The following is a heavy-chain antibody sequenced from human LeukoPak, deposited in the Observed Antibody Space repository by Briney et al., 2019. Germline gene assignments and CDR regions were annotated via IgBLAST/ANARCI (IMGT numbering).Heavy chain of an antibody. CDR3: ARVVLVTVTTDFDY. CDR1: GYTFTSYG. CDR2: ISTNNGNT. Sequence: ASVKVSCKASGYTFTSYGITWVGQAPGQGLEWLGWISTNNGNTNYAQKLQGRVTMTTDTSTSTAYMELRSLRSDDTAVYYCARVVLVTVTTDFDYWGQGTLVTVSS. D-gene: IGHD4-17*01. J-gene: IGHJ4*02. V-gene: IGHV1-18*01.